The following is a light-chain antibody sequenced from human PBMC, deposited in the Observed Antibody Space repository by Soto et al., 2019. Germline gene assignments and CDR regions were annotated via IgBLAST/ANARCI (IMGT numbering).Light chain of an antibody. CDR3: CSYATSSTYV. CDR2: EDT. Sequence: QSALTQPASVSGSPGQSIAISCTGTSIDVGSYNLVSWYQQHPGKAPKLMIYEDTKRPSGVSDRFSGSKSGNTASLTISGLQAEDEADYYCCSYATSSTYVFGTRTKVTVL. CDR1: SIDVGSYNL. J-gene: IGLJ1*01. V-gene: IGLV2-23*01.